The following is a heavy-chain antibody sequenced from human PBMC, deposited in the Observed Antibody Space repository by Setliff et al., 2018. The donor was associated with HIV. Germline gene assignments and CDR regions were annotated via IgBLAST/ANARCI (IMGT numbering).Heavy chain of an antibody. CDR3: IIAYSSGWLAPMSFDS. V-gene: IGHV4-61*09. J-gene: IGHJ4*02. CDR2: IYTSGNT. Sequence: SETLSLTCTVSGGSISSGSYYWSWIRQPAGKGLEWIGHIYTSGNTNHNPSLKSRATISVDTSKNQFSLKLSSVTAADTAVYYCIIAYSSGWLAPMSFDSWGQGTLVTVSS. D-gene: IGHD6-19*01. CDR1: GGSISSGSYY.